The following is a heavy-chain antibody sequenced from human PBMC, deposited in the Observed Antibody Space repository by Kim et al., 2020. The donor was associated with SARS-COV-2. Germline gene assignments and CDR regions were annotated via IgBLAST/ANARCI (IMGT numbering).Heavy chain of an antibody. V-gene: IGHV3-53*01. J-gene: IGHJ4*02. D-gene: IGHD3-10*01. Sequence: AVQGRFTISRDNSKTTLYLQLDSLRAEDTAVYYCARAGKYGSGSYHPLLDYWGQGTLVTVSS. CDR3: ARAGKYGSGSYHPLLDY.